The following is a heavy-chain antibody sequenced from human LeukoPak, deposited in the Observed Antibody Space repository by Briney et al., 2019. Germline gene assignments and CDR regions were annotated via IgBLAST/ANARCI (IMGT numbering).Heavy chain of an antibody. V-gene: IGHV3-23*01. CDR2: IGGSGGNT. CDR1: GFTFSGYA. J-gene: IGHJ5*02. CDR3: AKAPSPVGAAGGWFDP. Sequence: GGSLRLSCAAAGFTFSGYAMSWVRQAPGKGLEWVSVIGGSGGNTNYADSEKGRFTISRDNSKNSLYLQMNSLRVEDTAVYYCAKAPSPVGAAGGWFDPWGQGTLVTVSS. D-gene: IGHD6-13*01.